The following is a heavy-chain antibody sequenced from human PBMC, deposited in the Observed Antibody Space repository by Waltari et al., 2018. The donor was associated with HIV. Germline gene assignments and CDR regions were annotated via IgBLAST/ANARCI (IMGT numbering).Heavy chain of an antibody. CDR2: ISSSGSTI. D-gene: IGHD1-26*01. Sequence: EVQVVESGGGLVQPGGSLRLSCAASGFTFCTYEMNWVRQAPGKGLEWVSYISSSGSTIYYADSVKGRFTISRDNAKNSLYLQMNSLRAEDTAVYFCARDGSSYYGLDYWGRGTLVTVSS. CDR1: GFTFCTYE. CDR3: ARDGSSYYGLDY. V-gene: IGHV3-48*03. J-gene: IGHJ4*02.